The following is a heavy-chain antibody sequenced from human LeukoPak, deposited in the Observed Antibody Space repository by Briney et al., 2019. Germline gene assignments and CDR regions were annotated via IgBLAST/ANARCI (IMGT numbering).Heavy chain of an antibody. D-gene: IGHD3-3*01. CDR1: GFTFSSYA. CDR2: ISGSGGST. V-gene: IGHV3-23*01. Sequence: PGGSLRLSCAASGFTFSSYAMSWVRQAPGKGLECVSAISGSGGSTYYADSVKGRFAISRDNSKNTLYLQMNSLRAEDTAVYYCAKDQPHLEWLLPKYYYYYGMDVWGQGTTVTVSS. CDR3: AKDQPHLEWLLPKYYYYYGMDV. J-gene: IGHJ6*02.